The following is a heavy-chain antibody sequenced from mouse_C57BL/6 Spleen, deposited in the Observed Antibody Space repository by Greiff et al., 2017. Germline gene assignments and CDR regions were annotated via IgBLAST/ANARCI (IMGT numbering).Heavy chain of an antibody. Sequence: QVQLQQSGAELVKPGASVKISCKASGYAFSSYWMHWVKQRPGKGLEWIGQIYPGDGDTNYNRKFKGKATLTADKSSSTAYMQLSSLTSEDSAVYFCAIYETLYWYFGVWGTGTTVTVSS. CDR3: AIYETLYWYFGV. V-gene: IGHV1-80*01. CDR1: GYAFSSYW. D-gene: IGHD1-3*01. J-gene: IGHJ1*03. CDR2: IYPGDGDT.